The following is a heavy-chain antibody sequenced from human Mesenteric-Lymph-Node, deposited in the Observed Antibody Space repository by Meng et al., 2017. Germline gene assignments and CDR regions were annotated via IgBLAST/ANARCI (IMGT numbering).Heavy chain of an antibody. Sequence: QVQCPTWGAGSLKRSEPLSLPCAVSCGYVSGEYWAGSRQTPGKGLEWIGEINHSGSTNYIPSLKSRVTISADTSKNQFSLKLSPVTAADTAVYYCARWGIADYPFGQYYFDYWGQGTLVTVSS. CDR3: ARWGIADYPFGQYYFDY. J-gene: IGHJ4*02. D-gene: IGHD6-13*01. CDR2: INHSGST. V-gene: IGHV4-34*01. CDR1: CGYVSGEY.